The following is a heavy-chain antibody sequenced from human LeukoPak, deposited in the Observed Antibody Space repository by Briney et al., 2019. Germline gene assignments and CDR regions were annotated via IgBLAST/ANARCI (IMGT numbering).Heavy chain of an antibody. CDR1: GFTFSTYA. CDR2: ISGSGGST. J-gene: IGHJ4*02. CDR3: AKVRHFFDSSGYRSTGFGY. V-gene: IGHV3-23*01. D-gene: IGHD3-22*01. Sequence: PGGSLRLSCAASGFTFSTYAMSWVRQAPGKGLEWVSAISGSGGSTYYADSVKGRFTISRDNSKNTLYLQMNSLRAEDTAVYYGAKVRHFFDSSGYRSTGFGYWGEGTLVTVSS.